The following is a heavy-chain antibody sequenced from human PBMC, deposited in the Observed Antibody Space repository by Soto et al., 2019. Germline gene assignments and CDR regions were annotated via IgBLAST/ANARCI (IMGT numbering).Heavy chain of an antibody. D-gene: IGHD3-3*01. CDR1: GFTFSDSY. J-gene: IGHJ4*02. CDR3: ARLTYDFWSGYYFDY. Sequence: GGSLRLSCAASGFTFSDSYMSWIRQAPGKGLEWVSYISIGGATIYYADSVKGRFTISRDNAKNSLFLQMNSLRAEDTAVYYCARLTYDFWSGYYFDYWGQGTLVTVSS. V-gene: IGHV3-11*01. CDR2: ISIGGATI.